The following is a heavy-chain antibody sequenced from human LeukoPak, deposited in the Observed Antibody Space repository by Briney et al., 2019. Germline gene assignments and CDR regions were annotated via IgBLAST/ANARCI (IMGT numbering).Heavy chain of an antibody. V-gene: IGHV1-18*01. Sequence: ASVKVSCKASGYTFTSYGINWVRQAPGQGLEWMGWISAYNGNTNYAQKLQGRVTMTTDTSTSTAYMELRSLRSDDTAVYYCARSDIVLMVYAPHFDYWGQGTLVTVSS. CDR1: GYTFTSYG. D-gene: IGHD2-8*01. CDR2: ISAYNGNT. J-gene: IGHJ4*02. CDR3: ARSDIVLMVYAPHFDY.